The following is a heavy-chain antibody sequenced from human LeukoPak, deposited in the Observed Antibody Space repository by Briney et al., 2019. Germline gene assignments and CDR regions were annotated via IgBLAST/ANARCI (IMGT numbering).Heavy chain of an antibody. CDR2: IWYDGSNK. D-gene: IGHD3-22*01. CDR1: GFTFSSYG. Sequence: PGRSLRLSCAASGFTFSSYGMHWVRQAPGKGLEWVAVIWYDGSNKYYADSVKGRFTISRDNSKNTLYLQMNSLRAEDTAVYYWTKDPRSPHYYYDSSGYTNYFDYWGQGTLVTVSS. J-gene: IGHJ4*02. V-gene: IGHV3-33*06. CDR3: TKDPRSPHYYYDSSGYTNYFDY.